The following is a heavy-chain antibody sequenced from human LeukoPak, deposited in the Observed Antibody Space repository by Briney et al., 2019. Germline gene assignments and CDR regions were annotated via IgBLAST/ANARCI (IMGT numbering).Heavy chain of an antibody. CDR1: GYTLTELS. CDR3: ATGERESYWLHAFDI. J-gene: IGHJ3*02. D-gene: IGHD5-12*01. CDR2: FDPEDGET. Sequence: ASVKVSCKVSGYTLTELSMHWVRQAPGKGLEWMGGFDPEDGETIYAQKFQGRVTMTEDTSTDTAYMELSGLRSEDTAVYYCATGERESYWLHAFDIWGQGTMVTVSS. V-gene: IGHV1-24*01.